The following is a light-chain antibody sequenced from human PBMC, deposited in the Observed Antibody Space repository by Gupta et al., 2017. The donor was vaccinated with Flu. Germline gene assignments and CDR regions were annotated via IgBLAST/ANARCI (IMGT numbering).Light chain of an antibody. J-gene: IGLJ2*01. V-gene: IGLV6-57*01. CDR3: QSYEV. CDR1: SGSIGINY. Sequence: NFLLTPPHSVSASPGKTVTISCTRSSGSIGINYVQWYQQRPGTSPKNVIYEDDQRPSGVPDRFSGSIDRSSNSASLTISGLKTEDEADYYCQSYEVFGGGTKLTVL. CDR2: EDD.